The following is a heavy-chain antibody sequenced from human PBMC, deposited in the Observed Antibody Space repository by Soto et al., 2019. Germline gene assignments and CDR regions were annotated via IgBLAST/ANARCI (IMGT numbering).Heavy chain of an antibody. V-gene: IGHV4-59*08. D-gene: IGHD3-9*01. Sequence: SETLSLTCTVSGDSVSSYNWSGIRQPPGKGLEWIGYIYYSGSTNYNPSLKSRVTISVDTSKNQFSLKLSSVTAADTAVYYCARVRYFGSSYYLDVWGKGTTVTVSS. CDR3: ARVRYFGSSYYLDV. J-gene: IGHJ6*03. CDR2: IYYSGST. CDR1: GDSVSSYN.